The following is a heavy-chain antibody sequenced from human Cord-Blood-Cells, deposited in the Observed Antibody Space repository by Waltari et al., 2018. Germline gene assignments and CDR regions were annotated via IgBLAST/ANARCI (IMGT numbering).Heavy chain of an antibody. V-gene: IGHV2-70*04. Sequence: QVTLKESGPALVKPTQTLTLTCTFSGFSLSTSGLRVSWIRQPPGKALEWLARIVWDDDKFYSTSLKTRLTISKDTSKNQVVLTMTNMDPVDTATYYCARIQYSGYDEDYWGQGTLVTVSS. CDR3: ARIQYSGYDEDY. CDR1: GFSLSTSGLR. J-gene: IGHJ4*02. D-gene: IGHD5-12*01. CDR2: IVWDDDK.